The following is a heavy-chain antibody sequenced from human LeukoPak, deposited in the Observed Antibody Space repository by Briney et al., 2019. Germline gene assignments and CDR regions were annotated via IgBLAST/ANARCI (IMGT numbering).Heavy chain of an antibody. J-gene: IGHJ4*02. D-gene: IGHD3-10*01. V-gene: IGHV4-39*01. Sequence: PSETLSLTCTVSGGSISSSSYYWGWIRQPPGKGLEWIGSIYYSGSTYYNPSLKSRVTISVDTSKNQFSLKLSSVPAADTAVYYCARQGRSMVRGGLRSYYFDYWGQGTLVTVSS. CDR2: IYYSGST. CDR3: ARQGRSMVRGGLRSYYFDY. CDR1: GGSISSSSYY.